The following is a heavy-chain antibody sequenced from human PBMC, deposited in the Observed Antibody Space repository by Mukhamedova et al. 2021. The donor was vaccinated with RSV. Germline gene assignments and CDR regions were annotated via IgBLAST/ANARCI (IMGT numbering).Heavy chain of an antibody. CDR1: SYG. J-gene: IGHJ4*02. CDR3: ARDCRPFRSSGSIDY. Sequence: SYGMHWVRQAPGKGLEWVAVIWYDGSNKYYADSVKGRFTISRDNSKNTLYLQMNSLRAEDTAVYYCARDCRPFRSSGSIDYWGQG. CDR2: IWYDGSNK. D-gene: IGHD6-19*01. V-gene: IGHV3-33*01.